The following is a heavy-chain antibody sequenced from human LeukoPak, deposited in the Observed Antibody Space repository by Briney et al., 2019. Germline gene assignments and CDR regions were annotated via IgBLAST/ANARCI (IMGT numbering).Heavy chain of an antibody. V-gene: IGHV1-69*06. CDR3: ARGGSSFYYYYYMDV. D-gene: IGHD6-6*01. J-gene: IGHJ6*03. CDR1: GGTFSSYA. CDR2: IIPIFGTA. Sequence: GASVKVSCKASGGTFSSYAISWVRQAPGQGLEWMGGIIPIFGTANYAQKFQGRVTITADKSTSTAYMELSSLRSEDTAVYYCARGGSSFYYYYYMDVWGKGTTVTVSS.